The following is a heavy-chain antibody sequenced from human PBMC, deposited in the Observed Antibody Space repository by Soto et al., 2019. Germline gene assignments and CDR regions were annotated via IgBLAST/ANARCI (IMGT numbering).Heavy chain of an antibody. CDR2: INPNSGGT. CDR3: ARQGGYSGYDLTSGWFDP. J-gene: IGHJ5*02. CDR1: GYTFTGYY. D-gene: IGHD5-12*01. Sequence: ASVKVSCKASGYTFTGYYMHWVRQAPGQGLEWMGWINPNSGGTNYAQKFQGWVTMTRDTSISTAYMELSRLRSDDTAVYYCARQGGYSGYDLTSGWFDPWGQGTLVTVSS. V-gene: IGHV1-2*04.